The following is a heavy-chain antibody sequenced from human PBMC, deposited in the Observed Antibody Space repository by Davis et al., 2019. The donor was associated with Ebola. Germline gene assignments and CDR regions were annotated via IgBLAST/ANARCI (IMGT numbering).Heavy chain of an antibody. CDR1: DFIFSSYS. CDR3: ARVFQQLVLY. J-gene: IGHJ4*02. D-gene: IGHD6-13*01. CDR2: ISSSGKYF. Sequence: PGGSLRLSCVASDFIFSSYSMNWVRQAPGKALEWVSSISSSGKYFFYADSVKGRFTISRDNAKNSLYLQMNSLRAEDTAVYYCARVFQQLVLYWGQGTLVTVSS. V-gene: IGHV3-21*01.